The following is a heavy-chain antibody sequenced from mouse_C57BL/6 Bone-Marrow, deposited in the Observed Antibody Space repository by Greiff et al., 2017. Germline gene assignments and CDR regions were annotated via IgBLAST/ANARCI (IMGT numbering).Heavy chain of an antibody. J-gene: IGHJ2*01. CDR1: GYTFTSYG. CDR3: ATLSPYYCDY. V-gene: IGHV1-81*01. CDR2: IYPRSGNT. Sequence: QVQLQQSGAELARPGASVKLSCKASGYTFTSYGISWVKQRTGQGLEWIGEIYPRSGNTYYNEKFKGKATLTADKSSSTAYMELRSLTSEDSAVYFCATLSPYYCDYWGQGTTLAV. D-gene: IGHD3-2*02.